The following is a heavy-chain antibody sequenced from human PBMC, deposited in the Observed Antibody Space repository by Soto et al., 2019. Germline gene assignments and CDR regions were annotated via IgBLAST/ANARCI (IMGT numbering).Heavy chain of an antibody. D-gene: IGHD3-10*01. Sequence: ASVKVSCKASGYIFSNYEISWVRQAPGQGLEWMGWMNPNSGNTGYAQKFQGRVTMTRNTSISTAYMELSSLRSEDTAVYYCARDSMVRGLGWGQGTLVTVSS. V-gene: IGHV1-8*01. J-gene: IGHJ4*02. CDR1: GYIFSNYE. CDR3: ARDSMVRGLG. CDR2: MNPNSGNT.